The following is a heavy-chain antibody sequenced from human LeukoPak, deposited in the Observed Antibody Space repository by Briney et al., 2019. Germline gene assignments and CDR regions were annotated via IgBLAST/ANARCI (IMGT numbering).Heavy chain of an antibody. Sequence: GGSLRLSCAASGFIFSNYAMSWVRQAPGKGLEWVSSISSSSNYIYYADSVKGRFTISRDNAKNLLYLQMNSLRAEDTAVYYCASAYSGVGGYWGQGTLVTVSS. V-gene: IGHV3-21*01. D-gene: IGHD2-21*01. CDR3: ASAYSGVGGY. CDR2: ISSSSNYI. CDR1: GFIFSNYA. J-gene: IGHJ4*02.